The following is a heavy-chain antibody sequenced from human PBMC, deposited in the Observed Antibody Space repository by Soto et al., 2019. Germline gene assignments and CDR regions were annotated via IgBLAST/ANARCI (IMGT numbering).Heavy chain of an antibody. CDR2: TRNKANSYTT. J-gene: IGHJ6*03. CDR1: GFTFSDHY. Sequence: GESLKISCAASGFTFSDHYMDWVRQAPGKGLEWVGRTRNKANSYTTEYAASVKGRFTISRDDSKNSLYLQMNSLKTEDTAVYYCARVLKIVATMTYYYYYYMDVWGKGTTVTVSS. D-gene: IGHD5-12*01. V-gene: IGHV3-72*01. CDR3: ARVLKIVATMTYYYYYYMDV.